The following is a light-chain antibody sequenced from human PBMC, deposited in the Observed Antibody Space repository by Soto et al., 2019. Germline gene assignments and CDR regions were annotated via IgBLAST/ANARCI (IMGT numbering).Light chain of an antibody. CDR2: DAS. J-gene: IGKJ5*01. CDR1: QDISNY. CDR3: QQLNTYPRIT. V-gene: IGKV1-33*01. Sequence: DIQMTQSPSSLSASVGDRVTITRQASQDISNYLNWYQQKPGKAPKLLXYDASNLETGVPSRFSGSGSGTDFTFTISSLQTEDSATYYCQQLNTYPRITFGQGTRLEIK.